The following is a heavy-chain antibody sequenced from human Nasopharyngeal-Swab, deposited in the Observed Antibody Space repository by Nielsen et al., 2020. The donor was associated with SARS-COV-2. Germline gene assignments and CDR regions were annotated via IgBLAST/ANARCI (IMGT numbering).Heavy chain of an antibody. CDR2: IYPGDSDT. D-gene: IGHD1-26*01. J-gene: IGHJ4*02. CDR3: ARSVVGAPYYFDN. Sequence: GESLKISCKGSGYSFTSYWIGWVRQMPGKGLEWMGLIYPGDSDTRYSPSFRGQVTISADKSISAAYLQWGTLKASDTAMYYCARSVVGAPYYFDNWGQGTLVTVSS. V-gene: IGHV5-51*01. CDR1: GYSFTSYW.